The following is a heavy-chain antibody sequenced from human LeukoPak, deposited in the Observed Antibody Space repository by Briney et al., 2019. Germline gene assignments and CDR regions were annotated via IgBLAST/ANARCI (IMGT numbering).Heavy chain of an antibody. D-gene: IGHD6-6*01. J-gene: IGHJ4*02. CDR2: IYYSGST. CDR3: ARDLEYSSSSSFDY. V-gene: IGHV4-39*07. CDR1: GGSISSYY. Sequence: PSETLSLTCTVSGGSISSYYWGWIRQPPGKGLEWIGSIYYSGSTYYNPSLKSRVTISVDTSKNQFSLKLSSVTAADTAVYYCARDLEYSSSSSFDYWGQGTLVTVSS.